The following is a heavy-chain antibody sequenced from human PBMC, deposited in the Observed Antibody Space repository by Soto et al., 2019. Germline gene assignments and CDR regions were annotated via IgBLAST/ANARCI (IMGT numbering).Heavy chain of an antibody. CDR1: GGSISSGDYY. D-gene: IGHD1-7*01. CDR2: IYYSGST. CDR3: PRSKLEIRI. V-gene: IGHV4-30-4*01. J-gene: IGHJ4*02. Sequence: QVQLQESGPGLVKPSQTLSLTCTVSGGSISSGDYYWSWIRQPPGKGLEWIGYIYYSGSTYYNPSLKSQVTIAVDPPKNQFSLKLGYVPAANTAVENCPRSKLEIRIWGQGTLVTVSS.